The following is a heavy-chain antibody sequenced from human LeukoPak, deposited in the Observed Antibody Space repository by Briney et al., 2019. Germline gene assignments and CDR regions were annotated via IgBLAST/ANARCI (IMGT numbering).Heavy chain of an antibody. J-gene: IGHJ6*03. Sequence: GGSLRLSCEASGFSFSSYWMSWVRLAPGKGPEWVANIKQDESEKYSVDSVKGRFIISRDNAKNSVFLQMNSLRAEDTALYYCARGAIDYYYYMDVWGKGTTVTVSS. CDR1: GFSFSSYW. V-gene: IGHV3-7*03. CDR3: ARGAIDYYYYMDV. D-gene: IGHD5-24*01. CDR2: IKQDESEK.